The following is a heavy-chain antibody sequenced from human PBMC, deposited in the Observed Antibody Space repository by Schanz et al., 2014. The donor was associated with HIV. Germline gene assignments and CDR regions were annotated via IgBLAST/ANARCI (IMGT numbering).Heavy chain of an antibody. J-gene: IGHJ6*02. CDR1: GGSFSGYS. CDR2: INHGGYT. D-gene: IGHD6-13*01. CDR3: ARGPFPGYSSSEFYYYSGLDV. Sequence: QVQLQQWGAGLLKPSQTLSLTCAVYGGSFSGYSWTWIRQPPGKGLEWIGEINHGGYTNYNPSLKRRVSISLDPSKTHFALKVPSLTAADTAVYYCARGPFPGYSSSEFYYYSGLDVWGQGTTVTVSS. V-gene: IGHV4-34*01.